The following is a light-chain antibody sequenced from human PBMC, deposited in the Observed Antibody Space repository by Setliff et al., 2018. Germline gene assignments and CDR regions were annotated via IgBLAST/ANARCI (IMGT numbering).Light chain of an antibody. CDR1: NSNIGNNT. Sequence: LTQPPSASGTPGQRVTISCSGSNSNIGNNTVNWYQQLPGTAPKLLIYDKNRRPSGVPARFSGSKSGTSASLAISGLQSEDEADYYCSGWDDSLNVVVFGGGTKVTVL. J-gene: IGLJ2*01. CDR2: DKN. V-gene: IGLV1-44*01. CDR3: SGWDDSLNVVV.